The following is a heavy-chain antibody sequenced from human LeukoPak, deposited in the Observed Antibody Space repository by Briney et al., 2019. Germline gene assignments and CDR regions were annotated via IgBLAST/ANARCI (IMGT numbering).Heavy chain of an antibody. Sequence: KPSETLSLTCTVSGGSISRYYWNWIRQPPGKGLEWIGYLYYSGCTNYNPSLKSRVTISVDTSKNQFSLSLTSVTAADTAVYYCARDLTMAGGMDVWGQGTTVTAS. CDR2: LYYSGCT. CDR3: ARDLTMAGGMDV. CDR1: GGSISRYY. V-gene: IGHV4-59*01. J-gene: IGHJ6*02. D-gene: IGHD3-10*01.